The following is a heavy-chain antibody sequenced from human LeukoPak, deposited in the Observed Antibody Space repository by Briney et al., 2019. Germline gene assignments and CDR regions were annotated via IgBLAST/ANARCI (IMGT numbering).Heavy chain of an antibody. Sequence: PGGSLRLSCAASGFTFSSYSMNWVRQAPGKGLEWVSYISSSSTIYYADSVKGRFTISRDNAKNSLYLQMNSLRAEDTAVYYCAREFSSSWYGDDYWGQGTLVTVSS. J-gene: IGHJ4*02. CDR3: AREFSSSWYGDDY. V-gene: IGHV3-48*01. D-gene: IGHD6-13*01. CDR2: ISSSSTI. CDR1: GFTFSSYS.